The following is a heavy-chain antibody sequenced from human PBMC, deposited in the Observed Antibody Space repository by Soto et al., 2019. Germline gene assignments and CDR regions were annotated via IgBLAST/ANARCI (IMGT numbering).Heavy chain of an antibody. CDR1: GFTFSSYS. CDR3: ARDERIGFGELFAIDY. Sequence: GGSLRLSCAASGFTFSSYSMSWVRQAPGKGLEWVSSISSSSSYIYYADSVKGRFTISRDNAKNSLYLQMNSLRAEDTAVYYCARDERIGFGELFAIDYWGQGTLVTVSS. V-gene: IGHV3-21*01. D-gene: IGHD3-10*01. J-gene: IGHJ4*02. CDR2: ISSSSSYI.